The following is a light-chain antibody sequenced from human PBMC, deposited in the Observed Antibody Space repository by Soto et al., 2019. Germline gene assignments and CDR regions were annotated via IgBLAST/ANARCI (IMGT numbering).Light chain of an antibody. CDR2: GAS. CDR1: QSVNSN. CDR3: KQYNNWIWT. V-gene: IGKV3-15*01. Sequence: EIVMTQSPATLSVSPGERATLSCRASQSVNSNLVWYQQKPGQAPRLLIYGASTRATGIPGRFSGSGYGTEFTLTISSLKSEDFAVYYSKQYNNWIWTFGQGTKVEIK. J-gene: IGKJ1*01.